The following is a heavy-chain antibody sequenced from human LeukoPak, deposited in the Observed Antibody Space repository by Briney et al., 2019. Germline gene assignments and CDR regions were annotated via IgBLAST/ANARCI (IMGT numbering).Heavy chain of an antibody. J-gene: IGHJ4*02. CDR1: KFTLCSYW. D-gene: IGHD3-22*01. Sequence: GGGLRLSRAAPKFTLCSYWMRGGRQAPGEGGGLVAHINQDGSQEYYVDSVKGRFTISRDNAENLLFLQMNSLRAEDTALYYCATYADSSGSYYSDYWGRGTLVTVSS. CDR2: INQDGSQE. CDR3: ATYADSSGSYYSDY. V-gene: IGHV3-7*01.